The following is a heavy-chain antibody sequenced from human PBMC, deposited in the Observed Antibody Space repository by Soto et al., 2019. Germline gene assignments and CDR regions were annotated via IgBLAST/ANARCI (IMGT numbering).Heavy chain of an antibody. CDR1: GGSISSYY. CDR3: ASQNQGYCSGGSCEEKGYYYDYMDV. CDR2: IYYSGST. D-gene: IGHD2-15*01. J-gene: IGHJ6*03. V-gene: IGHV4-59*08. Sequence: PSETLSLTCTVSGGSISSYYCSWIRQPPGKGLEWIGYIYYSGSTNYNPSLKSRVTISVDTSKNQFSLKLSSVTAADTAVYHCASQNQGYCSGGSCEEKGYYYDYMDVWGKGTTVTVSS.